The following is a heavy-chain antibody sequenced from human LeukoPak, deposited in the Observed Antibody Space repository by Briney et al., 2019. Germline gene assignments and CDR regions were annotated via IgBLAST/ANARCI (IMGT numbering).Heavy chain of an antibody. D-gene: IGHD3-22*01. CDR3: AKASAMIVVVSKHFDY. J-gene: IGHJ4*02. CDR1: GFTFSSYG. Sequence: LAGGSLRLSCAASGFTFSSYGMNWVRQAPGKGLEWVSAISGSGGSTYYADSVKGRFTISRDNSKNTLYLQMNSLRAEDTAVYYCAKASAMIVVVSKHFDYWGQGTLVTVSS. V-gene: IGHV3-23*01. CDR2: ISGSGGST.